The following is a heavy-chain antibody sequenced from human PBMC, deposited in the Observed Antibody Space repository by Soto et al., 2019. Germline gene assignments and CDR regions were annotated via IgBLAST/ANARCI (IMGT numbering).Heavy chain of an antibody. V-gene: IGHV4-31*03. J-gene: IGHJ4*02. D-gene: IGHD3-16*02. CDR3: ARAYDYVWGSYRLHFDY. CDR2: IYYSGST. Sequence: SETLSLTCTVSGGSISSGGYYWSWIRQHPGKGLEWIGYIYYSGSTYYNPSLKSRVTISVDTSKNQFSLKLSSVTAADTAVYYCARAYDYVWGSYRLHFDYWGQGTLVTVSS. CDR1: GGSISSGGYY.